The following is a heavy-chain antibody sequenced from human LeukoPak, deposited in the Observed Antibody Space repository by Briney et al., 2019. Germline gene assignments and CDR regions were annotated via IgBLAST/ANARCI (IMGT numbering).Heavy chain of an antibody. CDR3: ARHALYYYDSSGYYENDY. J-gene: IGHJ4*02. CDR2: IYPGDSDT. D-gene: IGHD3-22*01. CDR1: GYSFTFYW. V-gene: IGHV5-51*01. Sequence: GESLKISCKGSGYSFTFYWIGWVRQMPGKGLESMGIIYPGDSDTRYSPSFQGQVTISADKSISTAYLQWSSLKASDTAMYYCARHALYYYDSSGYYENDYWGQGTLVTVSS.